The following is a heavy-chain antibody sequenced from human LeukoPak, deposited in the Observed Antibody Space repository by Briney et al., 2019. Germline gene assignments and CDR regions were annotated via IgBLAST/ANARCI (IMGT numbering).Heavy chain of an antibody. CDR2: ISYDGSNK. J-gene: IGHJ4*02. CDR3: ARDLDTGSGWYLSDY. Sequence: PGRSLRLSCAASGFTFSSYAMHWVRQAPGKGLEWVAVISYDGSNKYYADSVKGRFTISRDNSKNTLYLQMNSLRAEDTAVYYCARDLDTGSGWYLSDYWGQGTLVTVSS. D-gene: IGHD6-19*01. V-gene: IGHV3-30-3*01. CDR1: GFTFSSYA.